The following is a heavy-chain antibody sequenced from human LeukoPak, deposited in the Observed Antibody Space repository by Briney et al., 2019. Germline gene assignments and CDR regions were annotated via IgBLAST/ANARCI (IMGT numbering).Heavy chain of an antibody. CDR2: IFRRNSYI. J-gene: IGHJ4*02. CDR1: GFTFSRYW. Sequence: GGSLRLSCAASGFTFSRYWMHWVRQAPGKGLMWVSSIFRRNSYIYYSDSVKGRFTISRDDAKNSLYLQMNSLRADDTAMYYCARVSRVAYSSSWYLDYWGQGTLVTVSS. V-gene: IGHV3-21*06. CDR3: ARVSRVAYSSSWYLDY. D-gene: IGHD6-13*01.